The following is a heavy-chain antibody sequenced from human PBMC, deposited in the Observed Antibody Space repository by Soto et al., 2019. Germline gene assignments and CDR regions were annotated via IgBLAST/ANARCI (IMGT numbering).Heavy chain of an antibody. J-gene: IGHJ4*02. Sequence: QITLKEAGPTLVKPTQTLTLTCSFSGFSLITSGVGVGWIRQPPGKALEWLALIYWDDDKGYSTSLRSRLTNTMXTSRNQVVLTMTHMDPADTATYYCAHTMAPRIFDYWGQGTLVTVSS. CDR2: IYWDDDK. CDR1: GFSLITSGVG. CDR3: AHTMAPRIFDY. V-gene: IGHV2-5*02.